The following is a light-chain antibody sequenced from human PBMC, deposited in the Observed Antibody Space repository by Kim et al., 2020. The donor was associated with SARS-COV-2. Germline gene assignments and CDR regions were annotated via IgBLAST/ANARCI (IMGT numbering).Light chain of an antibody. V-gene: IGKV3-15*01. CDR2: GAS. J-gene: IGKJ5*01. CDR3: QQNNNWPT. CDR1: RSVSSN. Sequence: SGLQEEGAPRPGRASRSVSSNLTGNQQKPGQAPRLLNNGASTRATGIPARFSGSGSGTEFTLTISSLQSEDFAVYYGQQNNNWPTCGQGTRLEIK.